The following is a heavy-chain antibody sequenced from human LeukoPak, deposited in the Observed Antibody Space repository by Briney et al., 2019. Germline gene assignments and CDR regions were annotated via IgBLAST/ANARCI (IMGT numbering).Heavy chain of an antibody. CDR1: GGSISSYY. V-gene: IGHV4-59*01. Sequence: SETLSLTCTVSGGSISSYYWSWIRQPPGKGLEWIGYIYYSGSTNYNPSLKSRVTISVDTSKNQFSLKLSSVTAADTAVYYCARNRDGYNSFDYWGQGTLVTVSS. J-gene: IGHJ4*02. CDR2: IYYSGST. CDR3: ARNRDGYNSFDY. D-gene: IGHD5-24*01.